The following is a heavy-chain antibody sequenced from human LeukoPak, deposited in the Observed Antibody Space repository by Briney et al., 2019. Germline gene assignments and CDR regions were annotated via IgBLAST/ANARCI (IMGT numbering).Heavy chain of an antibody. CDR1: GYTFISYG. CDR3: TREASSSWPNWFDP. CDR2: ISGYNGDT. D-gene: IGHD6-13*01. J-gene: IGHJ5*02. Sequence: ASVKVSCKASGYTFISYGISWVRQAPGQGLEGMGWISGYNGDTKYTQKFQGRVTMTTDTSKSTAYMELRSLRSDDTAVYYCTREASSSWPNWFDPWGEGTLVIVSS. V-gene: IGHV1-18*01.